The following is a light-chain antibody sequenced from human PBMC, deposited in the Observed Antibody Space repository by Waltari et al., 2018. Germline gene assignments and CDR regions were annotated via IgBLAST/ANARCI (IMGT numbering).Light chain of an antibody. CDR2: KVS. CDR3: MQGTHWPYT. J-gene: IGKJ2*01. CDR1: QSIVYSDGNIY. Sequence: DVVMTQSPLSLPVTLGQPASLSCRSSQSIVYSDGNIYLNWFQQRPGQSPRRLINKVSTRDSGVPDRFGGSGSGTDFTLKISRVEAEDVGVYYCMQGTHWPYTFGQGTKLEIK. V-gene: IGKV2-30*01.